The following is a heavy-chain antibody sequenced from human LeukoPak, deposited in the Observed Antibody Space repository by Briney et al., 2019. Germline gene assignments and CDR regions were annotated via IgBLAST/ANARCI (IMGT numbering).Heavy chain of an antibody. D-gene: IGHD2-2*01. J-gene: IGHJ4*02. Sequence: GRSLRLSCAASGFTFDDYAMHWVRQAPGEGLEWVSGISWNSGSIGYADSVKGRFTISRDNAKNSLYLQMNSLRAEDTALYYRAKDFSRYCSSTSCSPFDYWGQGTLVTVSS. CDR3: AKDFSRYCSSTSCSPFDY. CDR1: GFTFDDYA. CDR2: ISWNSGSI. V-gene: IGHV3-9*01.